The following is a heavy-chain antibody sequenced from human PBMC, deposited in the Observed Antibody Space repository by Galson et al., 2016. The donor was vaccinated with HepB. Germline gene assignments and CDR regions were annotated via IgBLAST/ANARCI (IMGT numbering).Heavy chain of an antibody. D-gene: IGHD3-10*01. Sequence: SLRLSCAASGFSFSLNTVHWVRQLPGKGLEWVALISYTGSNEIYAESVKGRFKISRDNSKNTLYLQMNNLRGEDTAVYYCARSFRDFVFEGSLYGLDVWGQGTVVTVSS. J-gene: IGHJ3*01. CDR1: GFSFSLNT. V-gene: IGHV3-30*04. CDR3: ARSFRDFVFEGSLYGLDV. CDR2: ISYTGSNE.